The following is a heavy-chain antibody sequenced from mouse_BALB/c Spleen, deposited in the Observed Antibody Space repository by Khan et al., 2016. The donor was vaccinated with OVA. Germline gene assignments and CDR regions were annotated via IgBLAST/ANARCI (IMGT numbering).Heavy chain of an antibody. J-gene: IGHJ3*01. Sequence: EVKLEESGGGLVKPGGSLKLSCAASGFTFSNYAMYWVRQTPEKRLEWVASISSGGKTYYPDSVKGRFTISRDNARNILYLQMSSLRSEATAMYYCARDDWFAYLCHGTLVTVSA. V-gene: IGHV5-6-5*01. CDR2: ISSGGKT. CDR3: ARDDWFAY. CDR1: GFTFSNYA.